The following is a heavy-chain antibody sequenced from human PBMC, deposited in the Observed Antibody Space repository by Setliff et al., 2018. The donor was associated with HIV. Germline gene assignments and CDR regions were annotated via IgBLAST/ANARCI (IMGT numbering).Heavy chain of an antibody. CDR3: ARRPPLTTGREYYFDF. Sequence: KASETLSLTCKVSGGSISSSHYYWGWIRQPPGKGLEWIGNIYYSGSTFYNPSLKSRVTISVDTSKNQFSLKLNAVTAADTAVYYCARRPPLTTGREYYFDFWGQGTLVTVSS. V-gene: IGHV4-39*01. CDR1: GGSISSSHYY. CDR2: IYYSGST. D-gene: IGHD1-1*01. J-gene: IGHJ4*02.